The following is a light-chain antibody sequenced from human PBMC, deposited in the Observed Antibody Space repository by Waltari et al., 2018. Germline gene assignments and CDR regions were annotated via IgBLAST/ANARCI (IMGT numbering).Light chain of an antibody. J-gene: IGKJ4*01. CDR1: QSLSKW. Sequence: DSQSPQSPFTVTASVGYSVIFTCRASQSLSKWLAWYQQKPGKAPKLLIDQASTLESGVPSRFSGSVSGTEFPLTISRLQPEDFATYYCQQYNSYSLLSFGGGTKVEIK. CDR2: QAS. V-gene: IGKV1-5*03. CDR3: QQYNSYSLLS.